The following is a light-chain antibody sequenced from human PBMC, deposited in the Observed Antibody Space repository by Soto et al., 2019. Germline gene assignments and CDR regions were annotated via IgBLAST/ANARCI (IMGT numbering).Light chain of an antibody. CDR2: EGS. J-gene: IGLJ2*01. V-gene: IGLV2-23*01. Sequence: QSALTQPASVSGSPGQSITISCTGTSSDVGGYNLVSWFQQHPGKAPKLMIYEGSKRPSGVSSRFSGSKSGNTASLTISGLQAEDEADYYCCSYAGGTTPVVFGGGTKVTVL. CDR3: CSYAGGTTPVV. CDR1: SSDVGGYNL.